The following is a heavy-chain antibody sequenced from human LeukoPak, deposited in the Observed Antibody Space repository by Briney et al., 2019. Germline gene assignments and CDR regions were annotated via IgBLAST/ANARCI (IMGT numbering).Heavy chain of an antibody. J-gene: IGHJ3*02. D-gene: IGHD6-19*01. V-gene: IGHV4-59*01. CDR1: GGSISSYY. CDR3: ARGRLGWYVDAFDI. CDR2: IYYSGST. Sequence: SETLSLTCTVSGGSISSYYWSWIRQPPGKGLEWIGYIYYSGSTNYNPSLKSQVTISVDTSKNQFSLKLSSVTAADTAVYYCARGRLGWYVDAFDIWGQGAMVTVSS.